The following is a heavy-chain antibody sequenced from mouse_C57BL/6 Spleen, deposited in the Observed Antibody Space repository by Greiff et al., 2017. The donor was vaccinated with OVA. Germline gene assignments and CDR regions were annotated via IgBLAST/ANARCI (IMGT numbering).Heavy chain of an antibody. CDR3: ARRDYYGSSYGVFFDY. Sequence: QVQLQQPGAELVKPGASVKLSCKASGYTFTSYWMQWVKQRPGQGLEWIGEIDPSDSYTNYNQKFKGKATLTVDTSSSTAYMQLSSLTSEDSAVYYCARRDYYGSSYGVFFDYWGQGTTLTVSS. V-gene: IGHV1-50*01. CDR2: IDPSDSYT. D-gene: IGHD1-1*01. CDR1: GYTFTSYW. J-gene: IGHJ2*01.